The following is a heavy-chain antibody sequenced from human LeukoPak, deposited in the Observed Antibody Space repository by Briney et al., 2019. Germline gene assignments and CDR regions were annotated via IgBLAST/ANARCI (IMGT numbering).Heavy chain of an antibody. CDR1: GDTISSFY. CDR2: IYYGGSTT. V-gene: IGHV4-59*01. D-gene: IGHD7-27*01. CDR3: ARAPHWDRPFDY. J-gene: IGHJ4*02. Sequence: SETLSLTCTVSGDTISSFYWSWIRQPPGKGLECIGYIYYGGSTTKYNPSLKSRVTISMDTSKNQLSLKLNSVTAADTAVYYCARAPHWDRPFDYWGQGTLVTVSS.